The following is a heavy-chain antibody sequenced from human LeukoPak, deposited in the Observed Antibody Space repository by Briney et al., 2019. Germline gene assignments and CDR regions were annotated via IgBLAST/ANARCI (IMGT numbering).Heavy chain of an antibody. CDR3: ASVGHYDFWSGYSYGMDV. J-gene: IGHJ6*02. D-gene: IGHD3-3*01. CDR1: GFTFSSYS. Sequence: PGGSLRLSCAASGFTFSSYSMNWVRQAPGKGLEWVSYISSSSSTIYYADSVKGRFTISRDNAKNSLYLQMNSLRAEDTAVYYCASVGHYDFWSGYSYGMDVWGQGTTVTVSS. V-gene: IGHV3-48*01. CDR2: ISSSSSTI.